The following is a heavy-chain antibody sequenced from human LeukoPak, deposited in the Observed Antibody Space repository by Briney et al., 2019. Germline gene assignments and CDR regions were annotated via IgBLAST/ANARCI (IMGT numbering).Heavy chain of an antibody. CDR1: GYTFTSYD. V-gene: IGHV1-8*01. CDR2: MNPNSGNT. D-gene: IGHD3-9*01. Sequence: GASVKVSCKASGYTFTSYDINWVRQATGQGLEWMGWMNPNSGNTGYAQKFQGRVTMTGNTSISTAYMELSSLRSEDTAVYYCARGVLRYFDWLLTYYYYYYMDVWGKGTTVTVSS. CDR3: ARGVLRYFDWLLTYYYYYYMDV. J-gene: IGHJ6*03.